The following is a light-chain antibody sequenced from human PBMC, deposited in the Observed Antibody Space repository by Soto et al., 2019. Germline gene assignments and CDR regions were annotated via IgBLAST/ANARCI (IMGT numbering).Light chain of an antibody. CDR3: QQYNNWWT. Sequence: EMVLTQSPATLSLSTGERATLSCRASQSVSSYLAWYQQKPGQPPRLLVYDASTRATGIPARFSGSGSGTEFTLTISSLQSEDFAVYYCQQYNNWWTFGQGTKV. J-gene: IGKJ1*01. CDR1: QSVSSY. CDR2: DAS. V-gene: IGKV3-15*01.